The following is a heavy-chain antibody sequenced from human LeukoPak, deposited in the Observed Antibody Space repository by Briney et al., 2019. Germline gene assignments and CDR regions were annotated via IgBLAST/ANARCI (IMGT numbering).Heavy chain of an antibody. CDR3: ARDRMGVNGYYYHGFDI. J-gene: IGHJ3*02. CDR1: GFTFSSYW. CDR2: VNTDGSTT. V-gene: IGHV3-74*01. Sequence: GGSLRLSCAASGFTFSSYWIHWVRQAPGKGLVWISRVNTDGSTTSNADSVKGRFTISRDNDKNSLYLQMNSLRAEDTAVYYCARDRMGVNGYYYHGFDIWGQGTMVTVSS. D-gene: IGHD5-24*01.